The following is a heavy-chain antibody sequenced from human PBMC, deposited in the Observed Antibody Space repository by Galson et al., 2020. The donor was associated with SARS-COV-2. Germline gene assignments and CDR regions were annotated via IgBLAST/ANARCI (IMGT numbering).Heavy chain of an antibody. J-gene: IGHJ4*02. CDR1: GFTFSSHG. Sequence: TGGSLRLSCAASGFTFSSHGMHWVRQAPGKGLEWVAVIWYDGSNKYYEDSVKGRFTISRDNSKNTLSLQMNSLRAEDTAVYYCARYGPTKQLDYWGQGTLVTVSS. D-gene: IGHD4-17*01. CDR3: ARYGPTKQLDY. CDR2: IWYDGSNK. V-gene: IGHV3-33*01.